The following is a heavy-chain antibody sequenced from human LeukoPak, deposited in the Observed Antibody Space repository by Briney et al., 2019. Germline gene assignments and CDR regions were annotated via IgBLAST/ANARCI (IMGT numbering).Heavy chain of an antibody. CDR3: AVVTQWRRWFDP. D-gene: IGHD4-23*01. Sequence: GESLKISCKGSGYSFTCYWIGWVRQMTGKGLEWMGIIYPGDSDTRYSPSFQGQVTISADKSINTAYLQWSSLKASDTAMYYCAVVTQWRRWFDPWGQGTLVTVSS. CDR2: IYPGDSDT. V-gene: IGHV5-51*01. CDR1: GYSFTCYW. J-gene: IGHJ5*02.